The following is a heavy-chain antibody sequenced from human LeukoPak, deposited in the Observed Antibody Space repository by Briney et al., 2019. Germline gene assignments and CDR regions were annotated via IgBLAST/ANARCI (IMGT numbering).Heavy chain of an antibody. CDR3: ARERHSSSWYGGFDP. J-gene: IGHJ5*02. D-gene: IGHD6-13*01. CDR2: IYSGGST. CDR1: GFTVSSNY. Sequence: GGSLRLSCAASGFTVSSNYMSWVRQAPGKGLEWVSVIYSGGSTYYVDSVKGRFTISRDNSKNTLYLQMNSLRAEDTAVYYCARERHSSSWYGGFDPWGQGTLVTVSS. V-gene: IGHV3-66*01.